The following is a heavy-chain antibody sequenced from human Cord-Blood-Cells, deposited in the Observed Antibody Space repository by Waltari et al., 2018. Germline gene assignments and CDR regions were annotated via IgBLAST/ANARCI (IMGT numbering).Heavy chain of an antibody. Sequence: EVQLVESGGGLVQPGGSLRLSCAASGFTVSSNYMSWVRQAPGKGLEWVSVIYSGGSTYYAASGKGRFTISRHNSKNTLYLQMNSLRAEDTAVYYCARGVGSGWYDYWGQGTLVTVSS. J-gene: IGHJ4*02. D-gene: IGHD6-19*01. CDR2: IYSGGST. CDR1: GFTVSSNY. V-gene: IGHV3-53*04. CDR3: ARGVGSGWYDY.